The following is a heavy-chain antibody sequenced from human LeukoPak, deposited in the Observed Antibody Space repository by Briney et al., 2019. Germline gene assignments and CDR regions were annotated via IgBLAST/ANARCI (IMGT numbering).Heavy chain of an antibody. CDR1: GGSVSGYY. V-gene: IGHV4-59*02. J-gene: IGHJ4*02. D-gene: IGHD5-24*01. CDR3: ASSHHRNGYTYFDF. Sequence: SETLSLTCTVSGGSVSGYYWFWIRQPPGKGLEYIGYIYYTGSTNYNPSLKSRVTISVDTSKNQFSLDLNSVTAADTAVYYCASSHHRNGYTYFDFWGQGTLVTVSS. CDR2: IYYTGST.